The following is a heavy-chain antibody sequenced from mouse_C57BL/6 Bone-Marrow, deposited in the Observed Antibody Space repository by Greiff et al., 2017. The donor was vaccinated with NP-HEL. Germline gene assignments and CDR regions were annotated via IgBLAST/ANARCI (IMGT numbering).Heavy chain of an antibody. V-gene: IGHV1-15*01. CDR1: GYTFTDYE. D-gene: IGHD2-3*01. J-gene: IGHJ3*01. CDR2: IDPETGGT. CDR3: TRWLLRAY. Sequence: VQLQQSGAELVRPGASVTLSCKASGYTFTDYEMHWVKQTPVPGLEWIGAIDPETGGTAYNQKFKGKAILTADKSSSTAYMELRSLTSEDSAVYYCTRWLLRAYWGQGTLVTVSA.